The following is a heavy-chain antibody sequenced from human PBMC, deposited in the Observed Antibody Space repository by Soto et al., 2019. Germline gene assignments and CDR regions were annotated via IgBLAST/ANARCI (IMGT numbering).Heavy chain of an antibody. CDR1: GFTFSSYA. Sequence: GGSLRLSCAASGFTFSSYAMSWVRQAPGKGLEWVSAISGSGGSTYYADSVKGRFTISRDNSKNTLYLQMNSLRAKDTAVYYYAKTSSSWSVDYWGQGTLVTVSS. J-gene: IGHJ4*02. CDR2: ISGSGGST. CDR3: AKTSSSWSVDY. V-gene: IGHV3-23*01. D-gene: IGHD6-13*01.